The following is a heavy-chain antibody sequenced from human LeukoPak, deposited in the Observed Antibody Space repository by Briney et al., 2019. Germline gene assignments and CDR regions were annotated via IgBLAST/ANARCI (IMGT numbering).Heavy chain of an antibody. Sequence: SVKVSCKASGGTFSSYAISWVRQAPGQGLEWMGGIIPIFGTANYAQKFQGRVTITADESTSTAYMELSSLRSEDTAVYYCGSPGYSSGTYSDYWGQGTLVTVSS. CDR2: IIPIFGTA. V-gene: IGHV1-69*01. D-gene: IGHD6-19*01. CDR1: GGTFSSYA. CDR3: GSPGYSSGTYSDY. J-gene: IGHJ4*02.